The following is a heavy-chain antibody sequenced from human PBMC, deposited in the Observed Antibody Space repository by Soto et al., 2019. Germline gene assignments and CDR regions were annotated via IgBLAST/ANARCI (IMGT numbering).Heavy chain of an antibody. D-gene: IGHD3-9*01. Sequence: GGSLRLSCAASGFTFSSYWMSWVRQAPGKGLEWVANIKQDGSEKYYVDYVKGRFTISRDNAKNSLYLQMNSLRAEETAVYYCARYFRVLRYFDWLTSTRGGMDVWGQGTTVTVSS. CDR3: ARYFRVLRYFDWLTSTRGGMDV. J-gene: IGHJ6*02. CDR2: IKQDGSEK. V-gene: IGHV3-7*04. CDR1: GFTFSSYW.